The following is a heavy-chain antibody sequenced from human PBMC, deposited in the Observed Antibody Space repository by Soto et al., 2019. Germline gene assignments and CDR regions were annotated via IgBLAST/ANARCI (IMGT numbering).Heavy chain of an antibody. J-gene: IGHJ4*02. CDR2: ISGSGGST. D-gene: IGHD6-13*01. CDR3: AKDRGAAAGYYFDY. CDR1: GFTFSSYA. V-gene: IGHV3-23*01. Sequence: EVQLLESGGGLVQPGGSLRLSCAASGFTFSSYAMSWVRQAPGKGLERVSAISGSGGSTYYADSVKGRLTISRDHSKNTMYLQMNSLRAEDTAVYYCAKDRGAAAGYYFDYWGQGPLVTVS.